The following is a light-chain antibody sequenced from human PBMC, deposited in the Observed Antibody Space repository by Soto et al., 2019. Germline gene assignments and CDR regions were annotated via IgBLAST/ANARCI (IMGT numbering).Light chain of an antibody. CDR1: QSVSRY. CDR3: QQRATWPT. V-gene: IGKV3-11*01. J-gene: IGKJ1*01. Sequence: IVLTQSPATLALSPGERVTLSCRASQSVSRYLAWYQQKPGQAPRLLMYDASNRAAGIPTRFSGSGSGTDFTLTISSLEPEDFAVYYCQQRATWPTFGQGTKVEIK. CDR2: DAS.